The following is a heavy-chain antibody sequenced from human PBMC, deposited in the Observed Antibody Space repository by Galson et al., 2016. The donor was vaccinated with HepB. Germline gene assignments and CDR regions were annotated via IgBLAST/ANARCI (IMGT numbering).Heavy chain of an antibody. CDR2: IIPIYGRS. Sequence: SVKVSCKASGGTFSNYAISWVRQAPGQGLEWMGGIIPIYGRSNYAQKFQGRVTITADESTSIAYMEVSRLKSEDTAVYYCARDRVACDRDCSTSGYFDLWGGGTLVTVSS. V-gene: IGHV1-69*13. CDR3: ARDRVACDRDCSTSGYFDL. J-gene: IGHJ2*01. CDR1: GGTFSNYA. D-gene: IGHD2-21*02.